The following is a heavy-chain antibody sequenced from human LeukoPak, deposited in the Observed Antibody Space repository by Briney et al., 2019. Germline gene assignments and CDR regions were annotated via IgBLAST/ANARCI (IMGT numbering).Heavy chain of an antibody. D-gene: IGHD6-13*01. Sequence: GGSLRLSCAASGFTFSSYGMHWVRQAPGKGLEWVAFIRYDGSNKYYADPVKGRFTISRDNSKNTLYLQMNSLRAEDTAVYYCAKDRSVGSLGYSSSWYLGYWGQGTLVTVSS. CDR3: AKDRSVGSLGYSSSWYLGY. J-gene: IGHJ4*02. CDR2: IRYDGSNK. CDR1: GFTFSSYG. V-gene: IGHV3-30*02.